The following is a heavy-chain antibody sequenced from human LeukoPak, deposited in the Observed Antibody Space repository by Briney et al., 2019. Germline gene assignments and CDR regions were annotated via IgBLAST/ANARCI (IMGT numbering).Heavy chain of an antibody. J-gene: IGHJ5*02. CDR3: ARLQEDYDFWSGSRAWFDP. CDR1: GFTFSSYE. V-gene: IGHV3-48*03. D-gene: IGHD3-3*01. CDR2: ISSCGSSI. Sequence: GGSLRLSCAASGFTFSSYEMNWVRQAPGKGLEWVSYISSCGSSISYADSVKGRFTISRDNAKNSLYLQMNSLRAEDTAVYYCARLQEDYDFWSGSRAWFDPWGQGTLVTVSS.